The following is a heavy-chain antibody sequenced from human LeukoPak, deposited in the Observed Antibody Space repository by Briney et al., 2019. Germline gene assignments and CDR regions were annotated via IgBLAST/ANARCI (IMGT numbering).Heavy chain of an antibody. D-gene: IGHD3-22*01. J-gene: IGHJ5*02. CDR1: GFTFSSYS. Sequence: AGGSLRLSCAASGFTFSSYSMNWVRQAPGKGLEWVSSISSSSSYIYYADSVKGRFTISRDNAKNSLYLQMNSLRAEDTAVYYCARNYYDRGNWFDPWGQGTLVTVSS. CDR3: ARNYYDRGNWFDP. CDR2: ISSSSSYI. V-gene: IGHV3-21*01.